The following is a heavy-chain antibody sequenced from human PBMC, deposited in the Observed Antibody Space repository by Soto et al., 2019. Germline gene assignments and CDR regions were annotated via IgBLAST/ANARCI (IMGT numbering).Heavy chain of an antibody. CDR3: ARVAPRGYDSSGLDY. D-gene: IGHD3-22*01. V-gene: IGHV4-4*07. Sequence: SETLSLTGTVSGGSISSYYWSWIRQPAGKGLEWIGRIYASGSTTYNPSLKIRLTMSVDRSKNQFSLKLNSVTAADTAVYYCARVAPRGYDSSGLDYWGQGTLVTVSS. CDR2: IYASGST. CDR1: GGSISSYY. J-gene: IGHJ4*02.